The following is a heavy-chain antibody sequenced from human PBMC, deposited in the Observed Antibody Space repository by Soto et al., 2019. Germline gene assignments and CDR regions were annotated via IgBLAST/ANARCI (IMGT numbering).Heavy chain of an antibody. CDR2: FYYSGST. J-gene: IGHJ4*02. V-gene: IGHV4-59*01. Sequence: PSETLTPTCTVSGGSITNCYWSWVRQPPGKGLEWIGYFYYSGSTKYNPSLKSRVTILEDTSKNQFSLKLNSVTAADTAVYYCAREGRMGTFDYWGQGALVTVSS. CDR1: GGSITNCY. CDR3: AREGRMGTFDY. D-gene: IGHD1-1*01.